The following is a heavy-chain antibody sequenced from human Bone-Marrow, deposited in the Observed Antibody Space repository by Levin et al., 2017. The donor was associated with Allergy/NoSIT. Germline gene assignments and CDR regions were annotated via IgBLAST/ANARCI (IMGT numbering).Heavy chain of an antibody. V-gene: IGHV1-69*13. D-gene: IGHD4-23*01. Sequence: GASVKVSCKASGGAFNSYVISWVRQAPGKGLEWLGGIVPVFDTTEYEQRFQGRLTITADEFTSTAYLQLTGLTSEDTAIYYCARDDCLAGRCYGGLPPHFYHGMDVWGQGTTIIVSS. CDR3: ARDDCLAGRCYGGLPPHFYHGMDV. CDR2: IVPVFDTT. CDR1: GGAFNSYV. J-gene: IGHJ6*02.